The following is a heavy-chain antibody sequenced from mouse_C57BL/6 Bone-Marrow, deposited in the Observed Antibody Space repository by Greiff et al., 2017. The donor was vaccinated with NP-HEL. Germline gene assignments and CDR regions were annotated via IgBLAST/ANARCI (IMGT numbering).Heavy chain of an antibody. CDR3: AGTTVSYFDY. Sequence: QVQLKESGAELVKPGASVKLSCKASGYTFTSYWMQWVKQRPGQGLEWIGEIDPSDSYTNYNQKFKGKATLTVDTSSSTAYMQLSSLTSEDSAVYYCAGTTVSYFDYWGQGTTLTVSS. CDR1: GYTFTSYW. CDR2: IDPSDSYT. J-gene: IGHJ2*01. D-gene: IGHD1-1*01. V-gene: IGHV1-50*01.